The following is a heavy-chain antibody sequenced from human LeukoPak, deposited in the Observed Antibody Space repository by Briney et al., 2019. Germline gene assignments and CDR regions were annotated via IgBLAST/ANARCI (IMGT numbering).Heavy chain of an antibody. D-gene: IGHD2-2*01. Sequence: PGGSLRLSCAASGFTFSSYTMNWVRQAPGKGLEWVSSISSSSSYIYYADSVRGRFTISRDNSQNTLYLQMNSLRAEDTAIYYCARACSTTSCYVPVYWGRGTLVTVSS. J-gene: IGHJ4*02. CDR3: ARACSTTSCYVPVY. CDR2: ISSSSSYI. CDR1: GFTFSSYT. V-gene: IGHV3-21*04.